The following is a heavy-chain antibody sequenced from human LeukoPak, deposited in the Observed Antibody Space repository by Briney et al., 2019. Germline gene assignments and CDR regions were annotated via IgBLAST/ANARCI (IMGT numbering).Heavy chain of an antibody. Sequence: SGGSLRLSCAASGFSFSVYWMHWVRQAPGKGPVWVSRIKTDGSITDYADSVKGRFTISRDNAKNTLYLQMNSLRAEDTAVYYCAKASDWYHFDYWGQGTLVTVSS. CDR3: AKASDWYHFDY. CDR2: IKTDGSIT. CDR1: GFSFSVYW. J-gene: IGHJ4*02. D-gene: IGHD6-19*01. V-gene: IGHV3-74*01.